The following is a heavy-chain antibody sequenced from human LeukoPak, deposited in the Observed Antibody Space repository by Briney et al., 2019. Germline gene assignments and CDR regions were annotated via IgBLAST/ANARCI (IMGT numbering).Heavy chain of an antibody. J-gene: IGHJ3*02. CDR1: GFTFDDYA. CDR2: ISWNSGSI. CDR3: AKDRLDYGDYSGDAFDI. D-gene: IGHD4-17*01. Sequence: GRSLRLSCAASGFTFDDYAMHWVRQAPGKGLEWVSGISWNSGSIGYADSVKGRFTISRDNAKNSLYLQMNSLRAEDTALYYCAKDRLDYGDYSGDAFDIWGQGTMVTVSS. V-gene: IGHV3-9*01.